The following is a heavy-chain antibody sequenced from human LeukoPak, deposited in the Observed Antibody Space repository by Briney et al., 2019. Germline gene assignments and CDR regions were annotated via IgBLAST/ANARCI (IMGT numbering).Heavy chain of an antibody. J-gene: IGHJ6*02. CDR2: ISSSSSYI. CDR1: GFTFSSYS. Sequence: GGSLRLSCAASGFTFSSYSMTWVRQAPGKGLEWVSSISSSSSYIYYADSVKGRFTISRDNAKNSLYLQMNSLKPEDTAVYYCARDTNNGLDVWGRGTTVTVSS. CDR3: ARDTNNGLDV. D-gene: IGHD1-20*01. V-gene: IGHV3-21*04.